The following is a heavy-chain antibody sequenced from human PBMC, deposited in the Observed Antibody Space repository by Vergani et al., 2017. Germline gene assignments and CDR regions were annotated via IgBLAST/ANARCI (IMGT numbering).Heavy chain of an antibody. CDR2: ISSSGSTI. Sequence: EVQLLESGGGLVQPGGSLRLSCAASGFTFSSYEMNWVRQAPGKGLEWGSYISSSGSTIYYADSVKGRFTISRDNAKNKLYLQMNSLRAEDTDVYYCAKDPRYYDFWSGGDAFDIWGQGTMVTVSS. CDR1: GFTFSSYE. J-gene: IGHJ3*02. CDR3: AKDPRYYDFWSGGDAFDI. D-gene: IGHD3-3*01. V-gene: IGHV3-48*03.